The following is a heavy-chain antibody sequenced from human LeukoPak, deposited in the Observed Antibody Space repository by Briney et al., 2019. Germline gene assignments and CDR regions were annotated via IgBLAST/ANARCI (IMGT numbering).Heavy chain of an antibody. CDR2: IYYSGST. CDR1: GGSISSYY. Sequence: SETLSLTCTVSGGSISSYYWSWLRQPPGKGLEWVGYIYYSGSTNYNPSLKSRVTISVDTSKNHFSLKLSSLTAADTAVYYCARGYSYGRYYFDYWGQGTLVTVSS. CDR3: ARGYSYGRYYFDY. V-gene: IGHV4-59*01. J-gene: IGHJ4*02. D-gene: IGHD5-18*01.